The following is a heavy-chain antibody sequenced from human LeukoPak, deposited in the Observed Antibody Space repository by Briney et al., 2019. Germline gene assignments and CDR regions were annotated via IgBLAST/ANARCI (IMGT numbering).Heavy chain of an antibody. D-gene: IGHD5-18*01. CDR3: AKETGYSYGYSEFDY. V-gene: IGHV3-23*01. CDR1: GFSFSSYA. J-gene: IGHJ4*02. CDR2: ISGSGGTT. Sequence: GGSLRLSCAASGFSFSSYAMNWVRQAPGKGLEWVSGISGSGGTTYYADSVKGRFTISRDNSKNTLHLQMNSLRAADTAVYYCAKETGYSYGYSEFDYWGQGTLVTVSS.